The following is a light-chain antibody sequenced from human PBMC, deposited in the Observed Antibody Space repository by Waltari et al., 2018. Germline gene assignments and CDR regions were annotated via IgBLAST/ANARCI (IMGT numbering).Light chain of an antibody. J-gene: IGKJ4*01. CDR1: QNIDNY. CDR2: DTA. CDR3: LQYDIFPLT. V-gene: IGKV1-33*01. Sequence: DIQMTQSPSSLSASVGARVSITCQASQNIDNYLNWYQLKPGKDPKLLIHDTAILETGVPSRFSGRRSGTEFTFTISNLQPEDFATYFCLQYDIFPLTFGGGTTVDI.